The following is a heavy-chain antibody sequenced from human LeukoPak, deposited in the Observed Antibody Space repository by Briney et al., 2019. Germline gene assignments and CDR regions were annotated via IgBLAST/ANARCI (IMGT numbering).Heavy chain of an antibody. Sequence: ASVKVSCKASGYVFANNYAISWVRQAPGQGLEWMGGIIPIFGTANYAQKFQGRVTITADESTSTAYMELSSLRSEDTAVYYCARVRRIAVAGTFDYWGQGTLVTVSS. CDR1: GYVFANNYA. CDR2: IIPIFGTA. CDR3: ARVRRIAVAGTFDY. V-gene: IGHV1-69*13. J-gene: IGHJ4*02. D-gene: IGHD6-19*01.